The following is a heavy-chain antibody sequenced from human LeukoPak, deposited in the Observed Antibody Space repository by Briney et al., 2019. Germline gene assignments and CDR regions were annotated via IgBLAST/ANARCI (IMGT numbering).Heavy chain of an antibody. CDR3: ASDSSSLDYYGMDV. CDR2: IYYSGST. V-gene: IGHV4-59*12. J-gene: IGHJ6*02. Sequence: SETLSLTCTVSGVSISSYYWSWIRQPPGKGLEWIGYIYYSGSTNYNPSLKSRVTMSVDTSKNQFSLKLSSVTAADTAVYYCASDSSSLDYYGMDVWGQGTTVTVSS. CDR1: GVSISSYY. D-gene: IGHD6-13*01.